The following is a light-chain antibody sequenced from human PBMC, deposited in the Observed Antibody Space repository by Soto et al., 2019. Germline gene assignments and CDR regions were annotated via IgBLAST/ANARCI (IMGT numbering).Light chain of an antibody. CDR3: SSYTSSIS. V-gene: IGLV2-14*01. J-gene: IGLJ2*01. Sequence: QSALTQPRSVSGSPGQSVTISCTGTSSDVGGYNYVSWYQQHPGKAPKLMIYDVNTRPSGVSNRFSGSKSGNTASLTISGLQAEDEADYYCSSYTSSISFGGGTKLTVL. CDR2: DVN. CDR1: SSDVGGYNY.